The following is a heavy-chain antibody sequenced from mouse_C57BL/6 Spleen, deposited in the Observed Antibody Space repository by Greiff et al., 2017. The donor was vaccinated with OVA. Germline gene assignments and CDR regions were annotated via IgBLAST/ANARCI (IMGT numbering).Heavy chain of an antibody. Sequence: EVKLVESGGGLVKPGGSLKLSCAASGFTFSSYAMSWVRQTPEKRLEWVATISDGGSYTYYPDNVKGRFTISRDNAKNNLYLQMSHLKSEDTAMYYCAREGSGYVDYWGQGTTLTVSS. CDR1: GFTFSSYA. J-gene: IGHJ2*01. CDR2: ISDGGSYT. V-gene: IGHV5-4*01. D-gene: IGHD3-2*02. CDR3: AREGSGYVDY.